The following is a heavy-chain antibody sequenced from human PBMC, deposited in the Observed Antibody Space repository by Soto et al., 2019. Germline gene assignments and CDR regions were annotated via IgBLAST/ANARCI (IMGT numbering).Heavy chain of an antibody. Sequence: EVQLVESGGGWIQPGGSLRLSCAASGFAVSSKYMTWVRQAPGKGLEWVSVIYGGGTTYYADSVKGRFTISRDTSKNTLYLQMNRLRAEDTAVYYCVQTTGWPGFDFWGQGTLVTVSS. V-gene: IGHV3-53*01. D-gene: IGHD6-19*01. J-gene: IGHJ4*02. CDR1: GFAVSSKY. CDR3: VQTTGWPGFDF. CDR2: IYGGGTT.